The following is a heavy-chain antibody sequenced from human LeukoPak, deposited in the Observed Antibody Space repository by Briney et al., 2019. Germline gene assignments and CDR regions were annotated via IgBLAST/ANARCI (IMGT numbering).Heavy chain of an antibody. Sequence: GGPLNLPLPPSEFTSIKNYINGVGRVPGRGREWVSLLSSTGNTSYADSVKGRFTISRHNSKNTLYLQVNSLRPEDTAMYYCARWRPIDAFDIWGQGTMVIVSS. D-gene: IGHD3-3*01. V-gene: IGHV3-53*04. J-gene: IGHJ3*02. CDR2: LSSTGNT. CDR1: EFTSIKNY. CDR3: ARWRPIDAFDI.